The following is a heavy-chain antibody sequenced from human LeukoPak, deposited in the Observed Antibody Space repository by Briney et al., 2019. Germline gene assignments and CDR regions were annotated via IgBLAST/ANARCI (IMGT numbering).Heavy chain of an antibody. Sequence: GGSLRLSCAASGFTFSSYEMNWVRQAPGKGLEWISSISRLGSTIKDTDSVKGRFTISRDNAKNSLYLQMNGLRAEDTALYYCVRGAPLPTCNTGSCPLDYWGQGTLVTVSS. CDR1: GFTFSSYE. CDR3: VRGAPLPTCNTGSCPLDY. V-gene: IGHV3-48*03. CDR2: ISRLGSTI. D-gene: IGHD2-15*01. J-gene: IGHJ4*02.